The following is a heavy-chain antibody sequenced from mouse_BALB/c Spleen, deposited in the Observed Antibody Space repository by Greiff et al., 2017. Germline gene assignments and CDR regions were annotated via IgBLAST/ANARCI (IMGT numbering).Heavy chain of an antibody. Sequence: DVMLVESGGGLVQPGGSLKLSCAASGFTFSSYGMSWVRQTPDKRLELVATINSNGGSTYYPDSVKGRFTISRDNAKNTLYLQMSSLKSEDTAMYYCARDPNDGYYDYWGQGTTLTVSS. J-gene: IGHJ2*01. V-gene: IGHV5-6-3*01. D-gene: IGHD2-3*01. CDR1: GFTFSSYG. CDR2: INSNGGST. CDR3: ARDPNDGYYDY.